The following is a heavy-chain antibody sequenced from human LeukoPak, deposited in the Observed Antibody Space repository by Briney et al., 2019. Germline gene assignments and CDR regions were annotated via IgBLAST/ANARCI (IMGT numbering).Heavy chain of an antibody. CDR2: IKGDGSTT. CDR3: ARDPYCTGRDCYSFDP. CDR1: GFTFSSYW. V-gene: IGHV3-74*01. J-gene: IGHJ5*02. D-gene: IGHD2-8*02. Sequence: HTGGSLRLSCAASGFTFSSYWMHWVRQAPGKGLVWVSRIKGDGSTTSHADSVKGRFIISRDNAKNTLYLQMNSLKAEDTAVYYCARDPYCTGRDCYSFDPWGQGTLVTVSS.